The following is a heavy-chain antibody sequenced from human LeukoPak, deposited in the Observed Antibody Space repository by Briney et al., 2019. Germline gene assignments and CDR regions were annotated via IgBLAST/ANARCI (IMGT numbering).Heavy chain of an antibody. Sequence: GGSLRLSCAASGFNVSSNYMTWVRQTPGKALEWVSVMFSGGSPYFADSVKGRFSLSRDNSKNILFLHMNNVRADDTAVYYCARGVGVRGVVSQPLEYWGQGTLVTVSS. CDR3: ARGVGVRGVVSQPLEY. CDR2: MFSGGSP. D-gene: IGHD3-10*01. J-gene: IGHJ4*02. V-gene: IGHV3-53*01. CDR1: GFNVSSNY.